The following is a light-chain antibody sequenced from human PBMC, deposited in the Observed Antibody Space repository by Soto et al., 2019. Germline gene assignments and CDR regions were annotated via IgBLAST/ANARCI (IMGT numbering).Light chain of an antibody. J-gene: IGKJ5*01. V-gene: IGKV1-33*01. CDR3: QQYDNLPPLMYT. Sequence: DIQMTQSPSSLSASVGDIVTITCQASQDISNYLNWYQQKPGKAPKLLIYDASNLETGVPSRFSGSGSGTDFTFTISSLQPEDIATYYCQQYDNLPPLMYTFGQGTRLEIK. CDR2: DAS. CDR1: QDISNY.